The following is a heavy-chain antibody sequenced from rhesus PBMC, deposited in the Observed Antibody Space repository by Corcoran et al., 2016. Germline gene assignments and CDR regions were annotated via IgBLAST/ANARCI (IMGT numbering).Heavy chain of an antibody. Sequence: QLQLQESGPGLVKPSETLSLTCSVSGGSVSTYYWSWIRPTPGKGLEGIGRRSGSGGSTDYSPSLKSRVIISIDTANNQLSLKVTSVTAADTAVYYCAREDGNCDDRYFEIWGQGALVTVSS. CDR2: RSGSGGST. V-gene: IGHV4-173*01. J-gene: IGHJ1*01. CDR3: AREDGNCDDRYFEI. CDR1: GGSVSTYY. D-gene: IGHD4-17*01.